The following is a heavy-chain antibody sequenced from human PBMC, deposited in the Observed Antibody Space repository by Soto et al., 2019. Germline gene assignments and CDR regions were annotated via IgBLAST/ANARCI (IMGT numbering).Heavy chain of an antibody. V-gene: IGHV5-51*01. Sequence: GESLKISCKGSGYSFTSYWIGWVRQMPGKGLEWMGIIYPGDSDTRYSPSFQGQVTISADKSISTAYLQWSSLKASETAMYYCARQVRGMTTVYYYYYMDVWGKGTTVTVSS. J-gene: IGHJ6*03. CDR1: GYSFTSYW. D-gene: IGHD4-4*01. CDR2: IYPGDSDT. CDR3: ARQVRGMTTVYYYYYMDV.